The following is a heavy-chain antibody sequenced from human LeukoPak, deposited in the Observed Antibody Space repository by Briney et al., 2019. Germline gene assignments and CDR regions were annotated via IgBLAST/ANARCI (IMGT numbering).Heavy chain of an antibody. V-gene: IGHV3-33*08. CDR3: ARTATGPFDY. Sequence: PGGSLRLSCAASGFTFDDYAMHWVRQAPGKGLEWVAVIRYAGSNKYYADSVKGRFTISRDNSKNTLYLQMNSLRAEDTAVYYCARTATGPFDYWGQGTLVTVSS. CDR2: IRYAGSNK. J-gene: IGHJ4*02. D-gene: IGHD1-26*01. CDR1: GFTFDDYA.